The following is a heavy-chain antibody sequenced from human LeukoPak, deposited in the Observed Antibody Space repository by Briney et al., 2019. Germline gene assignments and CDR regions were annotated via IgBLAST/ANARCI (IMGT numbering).Heavy chain of an antibody. CDR3: ARGGNALDY. CDR1: GGSISTYY. V-gene: IGHV4-59*01. CDR2: FYYTGGT. D-gene: IGHD4-23*01. Sequence: RTSETLSLTCTVSGGSISTYYWSWIRQPPGKGLDWIGSFYYTGGTNYNPSLRSRVTISLDTSKNQISLRLSSVTAADTAVYYCARGGNALDYWGQGTLVTVSS. J-gene: IGHJ4*02.